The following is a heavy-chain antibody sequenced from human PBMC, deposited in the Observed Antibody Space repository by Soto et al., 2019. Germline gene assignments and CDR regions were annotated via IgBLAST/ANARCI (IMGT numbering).Heavy chain of an antibody. CDR2: IIPILGIA. J-gene: IGHJ4*02. CDR1: GGTFSSYT. Sequence: QVQLVQSGAEVKKPGSSVKVSCKASGGTFSSYTISWGRQAPGQGLEWMGRIIPILGIANYAQKFQGRVTITADKSTSTASMELSSLRSEDTAVYYCASRYDSSDYWGQGTLVTVSS. CDR3: ASRYDSSDY. D-gene: IGHD3-22*01. V-gene: IGHV1-69*02.